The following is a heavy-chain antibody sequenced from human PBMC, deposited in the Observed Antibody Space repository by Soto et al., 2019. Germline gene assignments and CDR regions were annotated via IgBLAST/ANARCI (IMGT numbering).Heavy chain of an antibody. CDR1: GGTFSSYA. V-gene: IGHV1-69*06. CDR3: ARHQLVGFLNWFDP. J-gene: IGHJ5*02. Sequence: SVKVSCKASGGTFSSYAISWVRQAPGQGLEWMGGIIPIFGTANHAQKFQGRVTITADKSTSTAYMELSSLRSEDTAMYYCARHQLVGFLNWFDPWGQGTLVTVSS. D-gene: IGHD6-6*01. CDR2: IIPIFGTA.